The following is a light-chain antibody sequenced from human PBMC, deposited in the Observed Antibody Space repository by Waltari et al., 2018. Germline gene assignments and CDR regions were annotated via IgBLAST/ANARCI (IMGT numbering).Light chain of an antibody. CDR3: QSYDSSLSGSV. J-gene: IGLJ2*01. V-gene: IGLV1-40*01. CDR1: SPNIGAGYD. Sequence: QSVLTQPPSVSGAPGQRVTISCTGSSPNIGAGYDVHWYQQLPGTAPNLLIYGTSTRPSGVPARFSGSNSGTSASLAITGLQAEAEADYYCQSYDSSLSGSVFGGGTKLTVL. CDR2: GTS.